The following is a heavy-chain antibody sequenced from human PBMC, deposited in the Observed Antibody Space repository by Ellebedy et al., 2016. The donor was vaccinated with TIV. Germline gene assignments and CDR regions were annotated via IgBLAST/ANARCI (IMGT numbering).Heavy chain of an antibody. CDR2: INPGSGNT. CDR1: GYSFTTYA. Sequence: AASVKVSCKASGYSFTTYAMHWARQAPGQRLEWMGWINPGSGNTKYSQTFQGRLTITSDTSASTVYMELSSLRSEDTAMYYCARGVLSIAPITLRSWFDPWGQGTLVTVSS. J-gene: IGHJ5*02. CDR3: ARGVLSIAPITLRSWFDP. V-gene: IGHV1-3*01. D-gene: IGHD6-6*01.